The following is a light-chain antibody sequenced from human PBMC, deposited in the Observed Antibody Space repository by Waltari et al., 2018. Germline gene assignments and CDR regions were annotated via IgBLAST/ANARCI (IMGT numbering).Light chain of an antibody. V-gene: IGLV2-11*01. CDR2: NVN. CDR3: CSYAGRSTWV. CDR1: NFDVGGYNY. Sequence: QSALTQPRPVSGSPGQSVTISCTGPNFDVGGYNYVSWYQQHPGKAPKLMIYNVNERLSGVPDRFSGSKSGNTASLTISGLQAEDEADYFCCSYAGRSTWVFGGGTKVTVL. J-gene: IGLJ3*02.